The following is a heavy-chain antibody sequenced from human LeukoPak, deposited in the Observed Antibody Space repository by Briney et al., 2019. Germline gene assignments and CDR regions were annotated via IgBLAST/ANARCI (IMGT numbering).Heavy chain of an antibody. CDR1: GVSISSSNSY. CDR3: ARASGDYGSGSYYPNYYYYMDV. Sequence: PSETLSLTCTVSGVSISSSNSYWGWIRQPPGKGLEWIGSIYYSGNTYYNASLKSRVTISVDTSKNQFSLKLTSVTAADTAVYYCARASGDYGSGSYYPNYYYYMDVWGKGTTVTVSS. CDR2: IYYSGNT. J-gene: IGHJ6*03. D-gene: IGHD3-10*01. V-gene: IGHV4-39*01.